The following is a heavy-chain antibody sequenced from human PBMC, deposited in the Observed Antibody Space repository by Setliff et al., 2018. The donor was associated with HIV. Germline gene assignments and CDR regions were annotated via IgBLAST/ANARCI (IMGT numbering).Heavy chain of an antibody. CDR1: GFKFRDYT. CDR3: ARDCRVGWVFTYGTDV. Sequence: GGSLRLSCAASGFKFRDYTLSWLRQFPGKGLEWVSAIAGNKGTTFYADSVKGRFTISKDNSENTIFLQMSSLRAEDTAIYYCARDCRVGWVFTYGTDVWGQGTLVTVSS. D-gene: IGHD6-13*01. CDR2: IAGNKGTT. V-gene: IGHV3-23*01. J-gene: IGHJ6*02.